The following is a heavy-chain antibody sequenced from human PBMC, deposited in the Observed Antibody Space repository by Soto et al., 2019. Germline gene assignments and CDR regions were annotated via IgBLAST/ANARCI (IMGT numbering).Heavy chain of an antibody. V-gene: IGHV3-30-3*01. CDR1: GLTFSSYA. J-gene: IGHJ4*02. Sequence: GGSLRLSCAASGLTFSSYAMHWVRQAPGKGLEWVAVISYDGSNKYYADSVKGRFTISRDNSKNTLYLQMNSLRAEDTAVYYCARGIGRHNYYDEYYFDYWGQGTLVTVSS. D-gene: IGHD3-22*01. CDR2: ISYDGSNK. CDR3: ARGIGRHNYYDEYYFDY.